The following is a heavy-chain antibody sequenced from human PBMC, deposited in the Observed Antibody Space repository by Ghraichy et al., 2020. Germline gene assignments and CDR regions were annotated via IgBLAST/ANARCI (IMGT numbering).Heavy chain of an antibody. CDR3: VKGDRSVWYVFLFDY. Sequence: GGSLRLSCSASGFTFSSYAMHWVRQAPGKGLESVSGISSNGGFTYYADSVKGRFTISRDNSKNTLYLQMSSLRTEDTAVYYCVKGDRSVWYVFLFDYWGQGTLVPVSS. D-gene: IGHD6-19*01. CDR2: ISSNGGFT. J-gene: IGHJ4*02. V-gene: IGHV3-64D*06. CDR1: GFTFSSYA.